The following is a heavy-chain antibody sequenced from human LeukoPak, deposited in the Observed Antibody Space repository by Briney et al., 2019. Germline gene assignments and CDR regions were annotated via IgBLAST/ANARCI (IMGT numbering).Heavy chain of an antibody. V-gene: IGHV1-46*01. D-gene: IGHD3-22*01. Sequence: ASVKFSCKASGYTFTSYYMHWVRPAPGQGLEWMGIINPSGGSTSYAQKFQGRVTMTRDTSTSTVYMELSSLRSEDTAVYYCARAAYFNSPYYYDSSGSRFDLWGQGTLVTVSS. CDR3: ARAAYFNSPYYYDSSGSRFDL. CDR2: INPSGGST. J-gene: IGHJ5*02. CDR1: GYTFTSYY.